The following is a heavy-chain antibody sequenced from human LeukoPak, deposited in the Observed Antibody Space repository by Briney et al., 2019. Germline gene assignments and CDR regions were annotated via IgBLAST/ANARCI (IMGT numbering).Heavy chain of an antibody. CDR1: GGSISSYY. V-gene: IGHV4-59*01. J-gene: IGHJ4*02. Sequence: SGTLSLTCTVSGGSISSYYWSWIRQPPGKGLEWIGYIYYSGSTNYNPSLKSRVTISVDTSKNQFSLKLSSVTAADTAVYYCARAVAEEPFDYWGQGTLVTVSS. CDR3: ARAVAEEPFDY. D-gene: IGHD6-19*01. CDR2: IYYSGST.